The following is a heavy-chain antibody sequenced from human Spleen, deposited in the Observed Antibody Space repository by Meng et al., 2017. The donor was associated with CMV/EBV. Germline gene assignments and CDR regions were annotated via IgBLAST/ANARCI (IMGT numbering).Heavy chain of an antibody. Sequence: ETLSLTCAASGLTVSSNSMSWVRQAPGKGLEWVSLIYRGGRTYYADSVKGRFTISRDNAKNPLYLQMNSLRAEDTAVYYCASSIFGVVSPGYWGQGTLVTVSS. J-gene: IGHJ4*02. CDR3: ASSIFGVVSPGY. D-gene: IGHD3-3*01. CDR2: IYRGGRT. V-gene: IGHV3-66*01. CDR1: GLTVSSNS.